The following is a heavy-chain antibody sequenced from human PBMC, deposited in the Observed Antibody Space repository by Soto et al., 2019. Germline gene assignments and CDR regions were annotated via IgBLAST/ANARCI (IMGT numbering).Heavy chain of an antibody. D-gene: IGHD3-10*01. CDR2: IIPIFGTA. Sequence: SVKVSCKASGGTFSSYAISWVRQAPGQGLEWMGGIIPIFGTANYAQKSQGRVTITADKSTSTAYMELSSLRSEDTAVYYCARTERITMVRGVYYYYGMDVWGQGTTVTVSS. J-gene: IGHJ6*02. CDR3: ARTERITMVRGVYYYYGMDV. CDR1: GGTFSSYA. V-gene: IGHV1-69*06.